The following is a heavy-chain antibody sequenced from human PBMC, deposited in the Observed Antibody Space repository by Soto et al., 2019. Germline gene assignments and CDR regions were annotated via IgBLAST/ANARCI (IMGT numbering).Heavy chain of an antibody. D-gene: IGHD5-18*01. J-gene: IGHJ4*02. Sequence: GGSLRLSCAASGFTFSNAWMSWVRQAPGKGLEWVGRIKSKTDGGTTDYAAPVKGRFTISRDDSKNTLYLQMNSLKTEDTAVYYCTNDRAPGYSYGRDYWGQGTLVTVSS. CDR3: TNDRAPGYSYGRDY. V-gene: IGHV3-15*01. CDR2: IKSKTDGGTT. CDR1: GFTFSNAW.